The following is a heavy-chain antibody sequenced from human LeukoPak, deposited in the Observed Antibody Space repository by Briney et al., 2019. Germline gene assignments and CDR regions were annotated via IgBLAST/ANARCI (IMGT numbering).Heavy chain of an antibody. CDR1: GGSISSSSYY. CDR2: FYYSGNT. V-gene: IGHV4-39*01. CDR3: ARGKYSSGWYAY. J-gene: IGHJ4*02. Sequence: SETLSLTCTVSGGSISSSSYYWGWIRQPPGKGLDWIGSFYYSGNTNYNPSLRSRVTISVDTSKNQFSLKLSSVTAADTAVYYCARGKYSSGWYAYWGQGTLVTVSS. D-gene: IGHD6-19*01.